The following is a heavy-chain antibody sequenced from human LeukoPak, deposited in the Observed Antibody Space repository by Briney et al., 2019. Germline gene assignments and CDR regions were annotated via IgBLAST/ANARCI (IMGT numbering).Heavy chain of an antibody. J-gene: IGHJ3*02. CDR2: FDPEDGET. CDR1: GYTLTELS. D-gene: IGHD2-15*01. CDR3: ATDSKGGSSLHDAFDI. V-gene: IGHV1-24*01. Sequence: GASVTVSCKVSGYTLTELSMHWVRQAPGKGLEWMGGFDPEDGETIYAQKFQGRVTMTEDTSTDTAYMELSSLRSEDTAVYYCATDSKGGSSLHDAFDIWGQGTMVTVSS.